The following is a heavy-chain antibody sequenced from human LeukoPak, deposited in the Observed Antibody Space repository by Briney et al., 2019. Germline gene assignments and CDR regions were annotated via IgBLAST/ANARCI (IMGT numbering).Heavy chain of an antibody. CDR1: GYTFTSYG. J-gene: IGHJ5*02. CDR2: ISAYNGNT. D-gene: IGHD3-3*01. CDR3: ASNYDFWSGYPGWFDP. V-gene: IGHV1-18*01. Sequence: ASVKVSCKASGYTFTSYGISWVRQAPGQGLEWMGWISAYNGNTNYAQKLQGRVTMTTDTSTSTAYMELRSLRSDDTAVYYCASNYDFWSGYPGWFDPWGQGTQVTVSS.